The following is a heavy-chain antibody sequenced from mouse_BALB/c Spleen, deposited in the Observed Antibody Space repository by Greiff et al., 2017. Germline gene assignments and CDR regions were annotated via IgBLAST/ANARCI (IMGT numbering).Heavy chain of an antibody. CDR3: ASRSYGNYVDY. Sequence: VQLKESGPGLVKPSQSLSLTCTVTGYSITSDYAWNWIRQFPGNKLEWMGYISYSGSTSYNPSLKSRISITRDTSKNQFFLQLNSVTTEDTATYYCASRSYGNYVDYWGQGTTLTVSS. V-gene: IGHV3-2*02. D-gene: IGHD2-1*01. J-gene: IGHJ2*01. CDR2: ISYSGST. CDR1: GYSITSDYA.